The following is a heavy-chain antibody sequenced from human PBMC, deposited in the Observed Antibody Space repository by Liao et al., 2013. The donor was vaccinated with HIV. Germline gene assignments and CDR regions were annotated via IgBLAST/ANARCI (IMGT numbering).Heavy chain of an antibody. CDR2: INHSGIT. Sequence: QVQLQQWGAGLLKPSETLSLTCAVYGGSFSDYYWSWIRQPSGKGLEWIGEINHSGITNYNPSLKSRVTMSVDTSKNQFSLRLRSVTAADTGVYYCARGLPDYWGQGTLVTVSS. V-gene: IGHV4-34*01. CDR3: ARGLPDY. J-gene: IGHJ4*02. CDR1: GGSFSDYY.